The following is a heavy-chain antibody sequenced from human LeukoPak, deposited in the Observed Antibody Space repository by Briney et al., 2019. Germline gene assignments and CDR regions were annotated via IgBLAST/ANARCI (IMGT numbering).Heavy chain of an antibody. D-gene: IGHD6-19*01. CDR3: AREQYRSGHRY. CDR1: GGSISRNW. CDR2: IYHSGSA. J-gene: IGHJ4*02. Sequence: PSETLSLTCAVSGGSISRNWWSWVRQPPGKGLEWIGEIYHSGSANYSPSLKSRVTISVDKSKNQFSLKVSSVTAADTAVYYCAREQYRSGHRYWGQGTLVTVSS. V-gene: IGHV4-4*02.